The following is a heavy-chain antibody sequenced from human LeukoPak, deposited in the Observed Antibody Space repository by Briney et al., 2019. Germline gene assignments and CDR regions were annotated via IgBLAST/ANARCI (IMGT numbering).Heavy chain of an antibody. CDR2: ISSSSSYI. CDR3: GYNPDQNWFDP. D-gene: IGHD1-1*01. Sequence: PGGSLRLSCAASGFTFSSYSMNWVRQAPGKGLEWVSSISSSSSYIYYADSVKGRFTISRDNAKNSLYLQMNRLRAEDTAVYYCGYNPDQNWFDPWGQGTLVTVSS. V-gene: IGHV3-21*01. CDR1: GFTFSSYS. J-gene: IGHJ5*02.